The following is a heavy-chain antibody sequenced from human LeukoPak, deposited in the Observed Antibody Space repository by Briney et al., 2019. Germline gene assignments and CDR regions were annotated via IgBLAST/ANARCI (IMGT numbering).Heavy chain of an antibody. Sequence: KDGESLRISCQASGYSFTSHWIGWVRQMPGKGLEWMGIIYPGDSDTRYSPSFQGQVTISADKSISTAYLQWSSLKASDTAMYYCARLSYSSSTDNFDYWGQGTLVTVSS. CDR3: ARLSYSSSTDNFDY. V-gene: IGHV5-51*01. D-gene: IGHD6-6*01. J-gene: IGHJ4*02. CDR1: GYSFTSHW. CDR2: IYPGDSDT.